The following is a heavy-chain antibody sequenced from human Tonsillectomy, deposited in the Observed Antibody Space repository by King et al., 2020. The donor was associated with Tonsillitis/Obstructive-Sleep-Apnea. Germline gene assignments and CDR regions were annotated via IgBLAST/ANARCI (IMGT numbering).Heavy chain of an antibody. Sequence: QLVQSGAEVKKPGSSVKVSCKASGGTFSSYAISWVRQAPGQGLEWMGGIIPIFGTANYAQKFQGSVTITADESTSTAYMELSSLRSEDTAVYYCARSIVVVPAANYYYYYYMDVWGKGTTVTVSS. V-gene: IGHV1-69*01. CDR2: IIPIFGTA. D-gene: IGHD2-2*01. J-gene: IGHJ6*03. CDR1: GGTFSSYA. CDR3: ARSIVVVPAANYYYYYYMDV.